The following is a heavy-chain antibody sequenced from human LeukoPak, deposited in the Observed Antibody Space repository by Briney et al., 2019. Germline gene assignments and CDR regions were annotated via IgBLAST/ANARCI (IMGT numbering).Heavy chain of an antibody. D-gene: IGHD2-21*02. Sequence: SETLSLTCTVSGGSISSYYWSWIRQPPGKGLEWIGYIYYSGSTNYNPSLKSRVTISVDTSKNQFSLKLSSVTAADRAVYYCARALVVTATAFDIWGQGTMVTVSS. V-gene: IGHV4-59*01. J-gene: IGHJ3*02. CDR1: GGSISSYY. CDR2: IYYSGST. CDR3: ARALVVTATAFDI.